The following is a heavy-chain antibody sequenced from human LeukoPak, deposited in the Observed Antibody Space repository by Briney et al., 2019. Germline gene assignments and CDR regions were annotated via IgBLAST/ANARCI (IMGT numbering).Heavy chain of an antibody. J-gene: IGHJ3*02. CDR2: ISYDGSNK. V-gene: IGHV3-30*18. CDR3: AKGINDYGDSHDAFDI. Sequence: GRSLRLSCAASGFTFSSYGMHWVRQAPGKGLEWVAVISYDGSNKYYADSVKGRFTISRGNSKNTLYLQMNSLRAEDTAVYYCAKGINDYGDSHDAFDIWGQGTMVTVSS. CDR1: GFTFSSYG. D-gene: IGHD4-17*01.